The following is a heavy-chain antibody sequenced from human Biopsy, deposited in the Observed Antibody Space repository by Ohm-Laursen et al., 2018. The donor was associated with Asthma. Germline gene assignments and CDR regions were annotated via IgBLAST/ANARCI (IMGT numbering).Heavy chain of an antibody. CDR2: ISVYNGNT. V-gene: IGHV1-18*01. CDR3: ARAVDYSHYYGIDV. D-gene: IGHD3-10*01. J-gene: IGHJ6*02. CDR1: GYTFNSAG. Sequence: SVKVSCKTSGYTFNSAGITWVRQAPGQGLEWMGWISVYNGNTKVAQKVQDRVTMITDTSTSTAYMELRSLRSDDPAVYFCARAVDYSHYYGIDVWGQGTTVTVS.